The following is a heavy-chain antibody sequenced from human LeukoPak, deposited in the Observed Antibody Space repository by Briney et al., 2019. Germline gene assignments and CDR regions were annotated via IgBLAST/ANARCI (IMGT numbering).Heavy chain of an antibody. J-gene: IGHJ4*02. Sequence: GGSLRLSCAASGFTFSDYSMNWVRQAPGKGLEWISYIGIDSGNTNYVDSVKGRFTISGDKAKNSLYLQMNSLRVEDTAVYYCARDYKYAFDNWGQGTLVTVSS. CDR2: IGIDSGNT. CDR1: GFTFSDYS. D-gene: IGHD5-24*01. V-gene: IGHV3-48*01. CDR3: ARDYKYAFDN.